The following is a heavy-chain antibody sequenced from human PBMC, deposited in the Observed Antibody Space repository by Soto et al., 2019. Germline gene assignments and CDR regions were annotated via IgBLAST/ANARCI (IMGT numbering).Heavy chain of an antibody. Sequence: QVQLQQWGAGLLKPSETLSLTCAVYGGSFSNYYWTWIRQPPGKGLEWIGEINHSGSTNCNPSLKSRDPISVDTSKNQFSLTLSSVTAADTAVYYCARGWMGEEDYSYGLDVWGQGTTVTVSS. D-gene: IGHD3-16*01. J-gene: IGHJ6*02. V-gene: IGHV4-34*01. CDR2: INHSGST. CDR1: GGSFSNYY. CDR3: ARGWMGEEDYSYGLDV.